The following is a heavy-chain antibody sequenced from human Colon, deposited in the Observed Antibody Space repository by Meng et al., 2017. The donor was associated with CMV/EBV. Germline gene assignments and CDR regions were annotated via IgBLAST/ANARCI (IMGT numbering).Heavy chain of an antibody. Sequence: GESLKISCAASGFTFSSYWMNWVRQAPGKGLEWVANIKQDGSEKNYADSVKGRFTISGDNAQNSLYLQMTSLRVEDTSIYYCMTPTGSSDYWGQGTLVTVSS. D-gene: IGHD6-6*01. CDR2: IKQDGSEK. V-gene: IGHV3-7*01. CDR1: GFTFSSYW. J-gene: IGHJ4*02. CDR3: MTPTGSSDY.